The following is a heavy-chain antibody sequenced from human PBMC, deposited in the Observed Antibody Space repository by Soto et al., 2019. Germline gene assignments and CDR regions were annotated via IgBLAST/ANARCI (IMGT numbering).Heavy chain of an antibody. CDR3: TRALSGSYDH. Sequence: SQTLSLTCAISGDSVSSKSAAWNWIRQSPSRGLEWLGRTYYRSKWSTDYAISVKSRITIIPDTSKNQFSLQLKSVTPEDTAVYYCTRALSGSYDHWGQGTLVTVSS. CDR2: TYYRSKWST. D-gene: IGHD1-26*01. J-gene: IGHJ5*02. CDR1: GDSVSSKSAA. V-gene: IGHV6-1*01.